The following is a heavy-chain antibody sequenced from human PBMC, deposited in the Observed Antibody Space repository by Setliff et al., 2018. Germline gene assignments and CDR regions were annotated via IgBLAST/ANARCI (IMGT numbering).Heavy chain of an antibody. V-gene: IGHV1-69*05. CDR2: IIPIFGTA. CDR1: GGTFSSYA. CDR3: ARGDFYYYFDMDV. J-gene: IGHJ6*03. Sequence: SVKVSCKASGGTFSSYAISWVRQAPGQGLEWMGGIIPIFGTANYAQKFQGRVTITTDKSTSTAYMELSSLRSEDTAIYYCARGDFYYYFDMDVWGKGTTVTVSS.